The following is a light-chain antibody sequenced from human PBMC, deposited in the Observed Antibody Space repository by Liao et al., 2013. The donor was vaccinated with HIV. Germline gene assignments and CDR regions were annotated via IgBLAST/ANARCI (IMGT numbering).Light chain of an antibody. J-gene: IGLJ1*01. V-gene: IGLV3-21*01. CDR1: NIGSKS. Sequence: SYVLTQPPSVSVAPGKTARITCGGNNIGSKSVHWYQQKPGQAPVLVIYYDSDRPSGISERFSGSNSGNTATLTISRVEPGDEADYYCQLWDSSSDHPYVFGTGTQVTVL. CDR2: YDS. CDR3: QLWDSSSDHPYV.